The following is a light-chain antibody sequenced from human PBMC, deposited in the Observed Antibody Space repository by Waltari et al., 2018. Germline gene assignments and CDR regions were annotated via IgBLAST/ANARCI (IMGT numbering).Light chain of an antibody. CDR2: GAF. V-gene: IGKV3-20*01. CDR1: QSVSSSY. CDR3: QQYLTSPPKLT. J-gene: IGKJ4*01. Sequence: ESVLTQSPGTLSLSPGERATLSCRASQSVSSSYLAWYQQKPGQAPRLLIYGAFNRATGIPDRFSGSGSGTDFTLTISRLEPEDFAVYYCQQYLTSPPKLTFGGGTKVEIK.